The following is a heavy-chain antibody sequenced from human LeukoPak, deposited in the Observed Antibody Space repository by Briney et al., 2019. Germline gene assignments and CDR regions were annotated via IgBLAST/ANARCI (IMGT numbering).Heavy chain of an antibody. J-gene: IGHJ6*03. CDR1: GYTFISYY. V-gene: IGHV1-46*03. D-gene: IGHD3-10*01. Sequence: ASVKVSCKASGYTFISYYMHWVRQASGQGLEWMGIINPSGGSTTYAQKLQGRVTMTRDTSTSTVYMELSSLRSEDTAVYYCARDWLHYSGSNYYYMDVWGKGTTVTVSS. CDR2: INPSGGST. CDR3: ARDWLHYSGSNYYYMDV.